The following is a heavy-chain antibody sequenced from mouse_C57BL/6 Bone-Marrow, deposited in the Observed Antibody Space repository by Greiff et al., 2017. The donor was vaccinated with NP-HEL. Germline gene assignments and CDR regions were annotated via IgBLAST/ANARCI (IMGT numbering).Heavy chain of an antibody. J-gene: IGHJ2*01. CDR3: TTLWERYFDY. V-gene: IGHV14-4*01. CDR2: IDPENGDT. D-gene: IGHD4-1*01. CDR1: GFNIKDDY. Sequence: VQLQQSGAELVRPGASVKLSCTASGFNIKDDYMHWVKQRPEQGLEWIGWIDPENGDTEYASKFQGKATITADTSSNTAYLQHSSLTSEDTAVYYCTTLWERYFDYWGQGTTLTVSS.